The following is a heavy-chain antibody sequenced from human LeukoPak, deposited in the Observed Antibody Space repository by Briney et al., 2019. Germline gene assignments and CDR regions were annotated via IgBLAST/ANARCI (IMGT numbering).Heavy chain of an antibody. CDR1: GYTFTSYD. V-gene: IGHV1-8*01. CDR3: ARELVVAAQGALGY. D-gene: IGHD2-15*01. Sequence: ASVKVSCKASGYTFTSYDINWVRQAIGQGLEWMGWMNPNSGNTGYAQKFQGRVTMTRNTSISTAYMELSSLRSEDTAVYYCARELVVAAQGALGYWGQGTLVTVSS. J-gene: IGHJ4*02. CDR2: MNPNSGNT.